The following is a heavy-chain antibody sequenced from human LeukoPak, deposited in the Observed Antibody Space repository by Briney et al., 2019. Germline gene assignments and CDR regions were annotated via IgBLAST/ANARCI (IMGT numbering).Heavy chain of an antibody. V-gene: IGHV4-38-2*02. D-gene: IGHD3-3*01. CDR2: IYHSGST. Sequence: SETLSLTCTVSGYSISIGYYWGWIRQPPGKGLEWIGSIYHSGSTYYNPSLKSRVTISVDTSKNQFSLRLSSVTAADTAVYYCANDYDFWSGPSFDYWGQGTLVTVSS. J-gene: IGHJ4*02. CDR1: GYSISIGYY. CDR3: ANDYDFWSGPSFDY.